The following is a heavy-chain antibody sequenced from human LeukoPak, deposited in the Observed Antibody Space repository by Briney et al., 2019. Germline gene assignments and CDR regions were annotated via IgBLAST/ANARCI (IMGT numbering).Heavy chain of an antibody. D-gene: IGHD1-14*01. CDR2: IYPDDSDT. V-gene: IGHV5-51*01. CDR1: GYSFTSYW. Sequence: GESLKISCKGSGYSFTSYWIGWVRQMPGKGLEWMGSIYPDDSDTRYNPSSEGQVTISADKSSSTAYLQRSSLKASNTGMYYCARGGNHDYYYYYMDVWGKGTTITVSS. J-gene: IGHJ6*03. CDR3: ARGGNHDYYYYYMDV.